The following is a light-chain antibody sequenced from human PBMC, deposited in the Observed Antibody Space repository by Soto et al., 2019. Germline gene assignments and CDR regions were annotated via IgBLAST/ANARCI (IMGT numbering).Light chain of an antibody. CDR3: SSYAGSNYPYV. CDR1: SGDVGAYDY. J-gene: IGLJ1*01. Sequence: HSALTQPPSASGSPGQSVTISCTGTSGDVGAYDYVSWYQQHPGKAPKLLIYEVTKRPLGVPDRFSGSKSGNAASLTVSGLQAEDEADYYCSSYAGSNYPYVFGTGTKLTVL. CDR2: EVT. V-gene: IGLV2-8*01.